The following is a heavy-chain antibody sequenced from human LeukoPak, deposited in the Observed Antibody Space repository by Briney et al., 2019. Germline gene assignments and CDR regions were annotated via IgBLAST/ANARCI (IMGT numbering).Heavy chain of an antibody. D-gene: IGHD6-13*01. CDR2: IYSGGAT. CDR3: ARDPPAVAAGTYA. J-gene: IGHJ5*02. V-gene: IGHV3-66*01. Sequence: PGGSLRLSCAASGVTVGNNYMIWVRQAPGKGLEWVSHIYSGGATNYADSVKGRFTISRDSSKNTLFLQMNSLRAEDTAIYYCARDPPAVAAGTYAWGQGTLVTVSS. CDR1: GVTVGNNY.